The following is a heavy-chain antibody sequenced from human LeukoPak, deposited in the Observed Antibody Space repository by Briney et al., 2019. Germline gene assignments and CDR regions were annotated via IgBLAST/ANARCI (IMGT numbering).Heavy chain of an antibody. CDR2: ISGSGSAI. J-gene: IGHJ3*02. CDR3: ARGGYNYGYAFDI. V-gene: IGHV3-48*03. D-gene: IGHD5-24*01. CDR1: GFTFSSYE. Sequence: GGSLRLSCTASGFTFSSYEMNWVRQAPGKGLEWVSYISGSGSAIYYADSVRGRFTISRDNAKDSLYLQMNSLRAEDTAVYYCARGGYNYGYAFDIWGQGTMVTASS.